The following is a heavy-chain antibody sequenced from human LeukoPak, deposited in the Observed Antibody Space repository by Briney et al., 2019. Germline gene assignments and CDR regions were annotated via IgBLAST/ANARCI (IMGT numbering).Heavy chain of an antibody. CDR2: IYYSGST. CDR3: ARASGSYFLYYFDY. CDR1: GGSISNSNYF. J-gene: IGHJ4*02. D-gene: IGHD1-26*01. V-gene: IGHV4-39*07. Sequence: PSETLSLTCTVSGGSISNSNYFWGWIRQPPGKALEWIGTIYYSGSTFYNPSLKSRVTISVDTSKNQFSLKLSSVTAADTAVYYCARASGSYFLYYFDYWGQGTLVTVSS.